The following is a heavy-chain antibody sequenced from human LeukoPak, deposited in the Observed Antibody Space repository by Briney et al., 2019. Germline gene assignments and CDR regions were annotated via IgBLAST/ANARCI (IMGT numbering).Heavy chain of an antibody. J-gene: IGHJ6*03. CDR3: ARDLGDFWSGRTHYYYMDV. CDR1: GGTFSSYA. V-gene: IGHV1-69*05. CDR2: SIPTFGTA. D-gene: IGHD3-3*01. Sequence: ASVKVSCKASGGTFSSYAISWVRQAPGQGLEWMGGSIPTFGTANYAQKFQGRVTITTDESTSTAYMELSSLRSEDTAVYYCARDLGDFWSGRTHYYYMDVWGKGTTVTVSS.